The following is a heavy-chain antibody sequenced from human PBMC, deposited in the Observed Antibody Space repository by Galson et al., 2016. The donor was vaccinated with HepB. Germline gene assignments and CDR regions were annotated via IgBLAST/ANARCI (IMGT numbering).Heavy chain of an antibody. Sequence: SLRLSCAGSGFTFSNYAMYWVRQAPGKGLEWVANINEDGSGKYYVESVQGRFTISRDNAKNSLFLQMNGLRAEDTAVYYCATDLFSISGTTNFDFWGPGTRVAVSS. CDR1: GFTFSNYA. D-gene: IGHD1-7*01. J-gene: IGHJ4*02. CDR2: INEDGSGK. CDR3: ATDLFSISGTTNFDF. V-gene: IGHV3-7*03.